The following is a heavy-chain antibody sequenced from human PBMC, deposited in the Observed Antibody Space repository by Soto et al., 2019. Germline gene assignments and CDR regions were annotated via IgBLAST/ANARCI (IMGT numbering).Heavy chain of an antibody. Sequence: QVQLVESGGGVVQPGRSLRLSCAASGFTFSSFAMHWVRQAPGKGLEWVAVTSSDGSNKYYADSVKGRFTISIDNSKNTLYLQMNSLRADDTAVYYCAKKSGSSGRADAFDIWGQGTMVTVSA. V-gene: IGHV3-30-3*02. J-gene: IGHJ3*02. CDR1: GFTFSSFA. CDR2: TSSDGSNK. CDR3: AKKSGSSGRADAFDI. D-gene: IGHD6-19*01.